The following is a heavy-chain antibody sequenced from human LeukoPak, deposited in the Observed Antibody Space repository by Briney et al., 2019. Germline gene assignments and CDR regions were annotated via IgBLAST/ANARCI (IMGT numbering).Heavy chain of an antibody. CDR1: GGSISPYY. J-gene: IGHJ4*01. Sequence: SETLSLTCTVSGGSISPYYWSRIRQVPGKGLEWIGYVYYTGGTNYNPSLKSRVTISVDTPKNQFSLKLTAVTAADTAVYYCARVGDWNDLVYWGQGILVTVSS. CDR3: ARVGDWNDLVY. D-gene: IGHD1-1*01. V-gene: IGHV4-59*01. CDR2: VYYTGGT.